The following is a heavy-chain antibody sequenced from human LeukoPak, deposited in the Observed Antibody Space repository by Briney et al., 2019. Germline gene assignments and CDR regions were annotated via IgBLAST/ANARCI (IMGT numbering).Heavy chain of an antibody. J-gene: IGHJ4*02. D-gene: IGHD2-21*02. V-gene: IGHV3-7*01. CDR1: GFTFSSYW. CDR2: IKQDGSEK. Sequence: GGSLRLSCAASGFTFSSYWMSWVRQAPGKGLEWVANIKQDGSEKYYVDSVKGRFTISRDNAKNSLYLQMNSLRAEDTAVYYCARDWGLAYCGGDCSEIDYWGQGTLVTVSS. CDR3: ARDWGLAYCGGDCSEIDY.